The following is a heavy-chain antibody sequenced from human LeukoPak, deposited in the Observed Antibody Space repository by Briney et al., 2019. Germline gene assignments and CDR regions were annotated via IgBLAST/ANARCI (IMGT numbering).Heavy chain of an antibody. CDR2: IYPGDSDT. CDR1: GYSFTNYW. V-gene: IGHV5-51*01. J-gene: IGHJ4*02. Sequence: GESLKISCRGSGYSFTNYWIAWVRRMPGKGLEWMGIIYPGDSDTRVSPSFRGRVTMSADKSVSTAYLQLNNLKASDTAMYYCARARQSGSYAGFAHWGPGTLVTVSS. CDR3: ARARQSGSYAGFAH. D-gene: IGHD3-16*01.